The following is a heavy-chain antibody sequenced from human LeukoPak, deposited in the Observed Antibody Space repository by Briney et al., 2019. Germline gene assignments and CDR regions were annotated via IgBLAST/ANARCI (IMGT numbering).Heavy chain of an antibody. CDR1: GGSSSGYY. Sequence: PSETLSLTCAVYGGSSSGYYWSWIRQPPGKGLEWIGEINHSGSTNYNPSLKSRVTISVDTSKNQFSLKLSSVTAADTAVYYCARGRGGYSSGWYANWFDPWGQGTLVTVSS. CDR2: INHSGST. D-gene: IGHD6-19*01. V-gene: IGHV4-34*01. CDR3: ARGRGGYSSGWYANWFDP. J-gene: IGHJ5*02.